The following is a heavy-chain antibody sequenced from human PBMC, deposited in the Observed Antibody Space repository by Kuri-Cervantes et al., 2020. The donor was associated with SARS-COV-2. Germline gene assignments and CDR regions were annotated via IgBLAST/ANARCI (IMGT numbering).Heavy chain of an antibody. Sequence: SVKVSCKASGGTFSSYAISWVRQASGQGLEWMGGIVPIFSTANYAQKFQGRVTITADESTSTAYMELSSLRSEDTAVYYCARPYCTSSTCYDGTFDSWGQGTLVTVSS. CDR1: GGTFSSYA. CDR2: IVPIFSTA. J-gene: IGHJ4*02. V-gene: IGHV1-69*13. D-gene: IGHD2-2*01. CDR3: ARPYCTSSTCYDGTFDS.